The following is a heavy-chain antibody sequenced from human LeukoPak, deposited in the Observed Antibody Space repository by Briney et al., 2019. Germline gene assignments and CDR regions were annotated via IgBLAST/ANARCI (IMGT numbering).Heavy chain of an antibody. D-gene: IGHD1-14*01. V-gene: IGHV4-4*02. Sequence: SETLSLTCTVSLDSTTSNFWSWVRQPPGKSLEWIGEIHRSGSPNYNPSLQSRVTISIDRSRNQIVPELSSVTAADTAVYYCAREILGGFNPGAYWGQGTLVTVSS. CDR2: IHRSGSP. CDR3: AREILGGFNPGAY. CDR1: LDSTTSNFW. J-gene: IGHJ4*02.